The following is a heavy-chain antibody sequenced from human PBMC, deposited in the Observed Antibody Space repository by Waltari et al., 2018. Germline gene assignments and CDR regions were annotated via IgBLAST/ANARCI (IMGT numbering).Heavy chain of an antibody. CDR2: IYTSGST. J-gene: IGHJ4*02. D-gene: IGHD4-17*01. V-gene: IGHV4-61*09. CDR1: GGSISSGSYY. Sequence: QVQLQESGPGLVKPSQTLSLTCTVSGGSISSGSYYWSWIRPPAGKGLEWIGYIYTSGSTNYNPSLKSRVTISVDTSKNQFSLKLSSVTAADTAVYYCALPYGDYDYFDYWGQGTLVTVSS. CDR3: ALPYGDYDYFDY.